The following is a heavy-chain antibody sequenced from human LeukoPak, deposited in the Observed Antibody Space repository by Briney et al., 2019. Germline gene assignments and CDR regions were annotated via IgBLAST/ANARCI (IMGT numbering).Heavy chain of an antibody. Sequence: ASVKVSCKASGYSFTGYHMHWVRQAPGQGLEWMRIINPSGGSTTYAEKFQGRVTMTRDTSTSTVYMELSSLRSEDTAVYYCARDSLRTAIAMAGGNWFDPWGQGTLVTVSS. D-gene: IGHD6-19*01. CDR1: GYSFTGYH. J-gene: IGHJ5*02. CDR3: ARDSLRTAIAMAGGNWFDP. CDR2: INPSGGST. V-gene: IGHV1-46*01.